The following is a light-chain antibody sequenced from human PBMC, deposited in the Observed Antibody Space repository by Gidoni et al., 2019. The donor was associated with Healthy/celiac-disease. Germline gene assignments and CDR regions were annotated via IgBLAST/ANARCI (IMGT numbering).Light chain of an antibody. CDR1: ASNIGNYF. Sequence: QSVLTQPPSVSAAPGQKVTIPCSGSASNIGNYFVSWYQQLPGTAPKLVIYDNDRRPSGIPDRFSGSKSGTSATLVITGLQTGDEADYYCGTWDSLSGMLFGGGTKVTVL. CDR3: GTWDSLSGML. CDR2: DND. J-gene: IGLJ2*01. V-gene: IGLV1-51*01.